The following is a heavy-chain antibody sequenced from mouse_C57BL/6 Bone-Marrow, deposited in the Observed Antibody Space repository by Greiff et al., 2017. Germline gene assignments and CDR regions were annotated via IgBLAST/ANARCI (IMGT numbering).Heavy chain of an antibody. V-gene: IGHV1-76*01. D-gene: IGHD3-1*01. CDR1: GYTFTDYY. CDR2: LYPGSGNT. J-gene: IGHJ2*01. Sequence: VQLQESGAELVRPGASVKLSCKASGYTFTDYYINWVKQRPGQGLAWIARLYPGSGNTYYNEKFKGKATLTAEQSYSTAYRQLSSETSEDSGISFCARSGGFDYWGQGTPRTVSS. CDR3: ARSGGFDY.